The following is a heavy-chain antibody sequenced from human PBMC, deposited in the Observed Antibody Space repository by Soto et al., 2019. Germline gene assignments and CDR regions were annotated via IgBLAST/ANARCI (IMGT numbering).Heavy chain of an antibody. Sequence: EVRLLEAGGGLKHPGGSLRLSCAASGFTFKESAMNWVRQAPGKGLGWVASISDTGASTWYAESVRGRLSISRDNSKNTLYLQMNSLRGEDTAVYYCAKGRGSGWAWYFDNWGQGTLVTVSS. CDR1: GFTFKESA. J-gene: IGHJ4*02. CDR2: ISDTGAST. V-gene: IGHV3-23*01. D-gene: IGHD6-19*01. CDR3: AKGRGSGWAWYFDN.